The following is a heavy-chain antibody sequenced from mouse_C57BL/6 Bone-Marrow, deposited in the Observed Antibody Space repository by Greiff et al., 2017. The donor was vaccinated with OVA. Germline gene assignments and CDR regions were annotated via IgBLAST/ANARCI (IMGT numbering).Heavy chain of an antibody. V-gene: IGHV5-9-1*02. J-gene: IGHJ3*01. CDR2: ISSGGDYI. D-gene: IGHD1-1*01. Sequence: EVHLVESGEGLVKPGGSLKLSCAASGFTFSSYAMSWVRQTPEKRLEWVAYISSGGDYIYYADTVKGRFTISRDNARNTLYLQMSSLKSEDTAMYYCTRGPPNYYGSRFAYWGQGTLVTVSA. CDR3: TRGPPNYYGSRFAY. CDR1: GFTFSSYA.